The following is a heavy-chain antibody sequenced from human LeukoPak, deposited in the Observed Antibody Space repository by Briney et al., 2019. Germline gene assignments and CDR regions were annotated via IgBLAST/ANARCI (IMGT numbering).Heavy chain of an antibody. CDR3: ASYTGGSVPAAMGYYGMDV. CDR2: IYPGDSDT. V-gene: IGHV5-51*01. D-gene: IGHD2-2*01. J-gene: IGHJ6*02. Sequence: GESLKISCKGSGYSFTSYWIGWVRQMPGKGLEWMGIIYPGDSDTRYSPSFQGQVTISADKSISTAYLQWSSLKASDTAMYYCASYTGGSVPAAMGYYGMDVWGQGTTVTVSS. CDR1: GYSFTSYW.